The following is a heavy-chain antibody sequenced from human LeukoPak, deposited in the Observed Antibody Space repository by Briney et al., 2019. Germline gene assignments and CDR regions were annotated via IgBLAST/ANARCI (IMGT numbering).Heavy chain of an antibody. D-gene: IGHD3-22*01. CDR3: AKDSGHDYDSSGYYFPPDY. CDR1: GFTFSSYS. V-gene: IGHV3-21*04. J-gene: IGHJ4*02. CDR2: ISSSSSYI. Sequence: GGSLRLSCAASGFTFSSYSMNWVRQAPGKGLEWVSSISSSSSYIYYADSVKGRFTISRDNAKNSLYLQMNSLRAEDTALYYCAKDSGHDYDSSGYYFPPDYWGQGTLVTVSS.